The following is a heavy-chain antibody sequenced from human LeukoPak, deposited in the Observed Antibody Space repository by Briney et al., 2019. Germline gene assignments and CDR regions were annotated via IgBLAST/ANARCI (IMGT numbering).Heavy chain of an antibody. CDR3: AKDKSPHTAMVTPHDY. J-gene: IGHJ4*02. CDR2: IYIGGTT. D-gene: IGHD5-18*01. V-gene: IGHV3-66*01. Sequence: PGGSLILSCAASGFIVSSNYMSWVRQAPGKGLEWVSVIYIGGTTYYADSVKGRFTISRDNSKNTLYLQMNSLRAEDTAVYYCAKDKSPHTAMVTPHDYWGQGTLVTVSS. CDR1: GFIVSSNY.